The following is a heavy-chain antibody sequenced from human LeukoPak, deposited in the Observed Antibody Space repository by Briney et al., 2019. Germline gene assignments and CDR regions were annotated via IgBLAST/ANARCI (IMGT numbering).Heavy chain of an antibody. Sequence: PSETLSLTCTVSGASISSYYWSWIRQPPGKGLEGWGYIYYSGSTNYNPSLKSRVTISVDTSKNQFSLKLSSVTAADTAVYYCARGYDSSGYYDYWGQGTLVTVSS. CDR2: IYYSGST. CDR3: ARGYDSSGYYDY. D-gene: IGHD3-22*01. V-gene: IGHV4-59*01. J-gene: IGHJ4*02. CDR1: GASISSYY.